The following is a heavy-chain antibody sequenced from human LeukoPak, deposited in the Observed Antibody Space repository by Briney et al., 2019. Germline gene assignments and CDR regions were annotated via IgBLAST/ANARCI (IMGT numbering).Heavy chain of an antibody. D-gene: IGHD3-22*01. Sequence: SGTLSLTCTVSGYSISSGYYWGWIRQPPGKGLEWIGSIYHSGSTYYNPSLKSRVTISVDTSKNHFSLKLSSVTAADTAVYYCARGPPYYYDSSGYKNDDWGQGTLVTVSS. CDR1: GYSISSGYY. CDR3: ARGPPYYYDSSGYKNDD. V-gene: IGHV4-38-2*02. J-gene: IGHJ4*02. CDR2: IYHSGST.